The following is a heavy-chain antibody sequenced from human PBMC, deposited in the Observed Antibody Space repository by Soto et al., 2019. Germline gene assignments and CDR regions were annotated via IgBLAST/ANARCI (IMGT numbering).Heavy chain of an antibody. J-gene: IGHJ6*03. CDR1: GFTFSSYA. CDR3: AKIGCSGGSCYEFWYYYYYMDV. D-gene: IGHD2-15*01. CDR2: ISGSGGST. Sequence: GGSLRLSCAASGFTFSSYAMSWVRQAPGKGLEWVSAISGSGGSTYYADSVKGRFTISRDNSKNTLYLQMNSLRVEDTAVYYCAKIGCSGGSCYEFWYYYYYMDVWGKGTTVTVSS. V-gene: IGHV3-23*01.